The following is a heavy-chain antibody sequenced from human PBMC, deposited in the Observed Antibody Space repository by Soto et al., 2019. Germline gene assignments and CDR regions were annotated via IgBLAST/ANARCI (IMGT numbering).Heavy chain of an antibody. CDR3: ARDGYCTNGVCNWFDP. V-gene: IGHV6-1*01. D-gene: IGHD2-8*01. CDR1: RDSVSSNSAA. CDR2: TYYRSKWYN. J-gene: IGHJ5*02. Sequence: PSQTLSLTCAISRDSVSSNSAAWNWIRQSPSRGLEWLGRTYYRSKWYNDYAVSVKSRITINPDTSKNQFSLQLNSVTPEDTAVYYCARDGYCTNGVCNWFDPWGQGTLVTVSS.